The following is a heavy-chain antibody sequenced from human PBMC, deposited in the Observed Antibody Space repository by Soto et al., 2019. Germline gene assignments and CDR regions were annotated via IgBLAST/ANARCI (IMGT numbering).Heavy chain of an antibody. Sequence: GVLRLSCAASGFTFSSYSMNWVRQAPGKGLEWVSSISSSSSYIYYADSVKGRFTISRDNAKNSLYLQMNSLRAEDTAVYYCARDSEVYGSSYWGQGTLVTVSS. CDR2: ISSSSSYI. CDR3: ARDSEVYGSSY. J-gene: IGHJ4*02. D-gene: IGHD2-8*01. CDR1: GFTFSSYS. V-gene: IGHV3-21*01.